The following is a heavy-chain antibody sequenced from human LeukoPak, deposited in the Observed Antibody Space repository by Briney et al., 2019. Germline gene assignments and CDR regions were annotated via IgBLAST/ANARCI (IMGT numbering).Heavy chain of an antibody. Sequence: GRSLRLSCGASGFTFSSYGMHWVRQAPRKGLEWVSSISSSSSYIYYADSVKGRFTISRDNAKNSLYLQMNSLRAEDTAVYYCARWIAPAGIYYWGQGTLVTVSS. J-gene: IGHJ4*02. CDR3: ARWIAPAGIYY. CDR1: GFTFSSYG. CDR2: ISSSSSYI. V-gene: IGHV3-21*01. D-gene: IGHD6-13*01.